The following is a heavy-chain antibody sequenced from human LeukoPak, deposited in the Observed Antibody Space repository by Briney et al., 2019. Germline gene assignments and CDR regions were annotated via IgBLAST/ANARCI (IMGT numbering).Heavy chain of an antibody. J-gene: IGHJ4*02. CDR2: INHSGST. Sequence: SETLSLTCAVYGGSFSGYYWSWIRQPPGKGLEWIGEINHSGSTNYNPSLKSRVTISVDTSKNQFSLKLSSVTAADTAVYYCARESGYSYGSFDYWGQGTLVTVSS. CDR3: ARESGYSYGSFDY. CDR1: GGSFSGYY. V-gene: IGHV4-34*01. D-gene: IGHD5-18*01.